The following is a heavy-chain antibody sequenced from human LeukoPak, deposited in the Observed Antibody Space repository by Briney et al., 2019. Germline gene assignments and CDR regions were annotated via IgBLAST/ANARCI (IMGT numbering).Heavy chain of an antibody. J-gene: IGHJ6*02. CDR1: GGTFSSYA. D-gene: IGHD6-19*01. Sequence: SVKVSCKASGGTFSSYAISWVRQAPGQGLEWMGGIIPIFGTANYAQKFQGRVTITADESTSTAYMELSSLRSEDTAVYYCARAARGWDNPRGHYYYGMDVWGQGTTVTVSS. CDR2: IIPIFGTA. CDR3: ARAARGWDNPRGHYYYGMDV. V-gene: IGHV1-69*13.